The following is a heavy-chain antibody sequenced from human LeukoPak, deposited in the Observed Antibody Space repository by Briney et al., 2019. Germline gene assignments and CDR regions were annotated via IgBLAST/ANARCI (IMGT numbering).Heavy chain of an antibody. Sequence: PSETLSLTCIVSGGSLTDYYWSWIRQPPGKGLEWIGHIYYSGNTNYNPSLKSRVTISVDTSKNQFSLKLTSVTAADTAVYYCAKRGDVLVGATINWGQGTLVTVSS. D-gene: IGHD1-26*01. CDR1: GGSLTDYY. CDR3: AKRGDVLVGATIN. J-gene: IGHJ4*02. CDR2: IYYSGNT. V-gene: IGHV4-59*08.